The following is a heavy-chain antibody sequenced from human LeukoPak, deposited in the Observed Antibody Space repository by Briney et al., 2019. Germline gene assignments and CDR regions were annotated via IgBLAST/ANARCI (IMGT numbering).Heavy chain of an antibody. CDR3: ARVTEARPFGELLPIT. CDR2: IIPILGIA. J-gene: IGHJ5*02. CDR1: GGTFSSDA. Sequence: SVKVSCKASGGTFSSDAISWVRQAPGRGLEWMGRIIPILGIANYAQKFQGRVTITADKSTSTAYMELSSLRSEDTAVYYCARVTEARPFGELLPITWGQGTLVTVSS. D-gene: IGHD3-10*01. V-gene: IGHV1-69*04.